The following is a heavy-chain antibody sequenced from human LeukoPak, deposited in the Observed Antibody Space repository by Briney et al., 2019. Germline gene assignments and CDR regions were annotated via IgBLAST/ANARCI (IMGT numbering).Heavy chain of an antibody. J-gene: IGHJ5*01. CDR2: INHSGSA. V-gene: IGHV4-34*01. CDR1: GGSISSYY. D-gene: IGHD3-10*01. CDR3: ARRPRGVIIKTWFDS. Sequence: SETLSLTCTVSGGSISSYYWSWIRQPPGKGLEWIGEINHSGSANYNPSLKSRVTILLDTSKNQFSLNLSSVTAADTAVYYCARRPRGVIIKTWFDSWGRGTLVTVSS.